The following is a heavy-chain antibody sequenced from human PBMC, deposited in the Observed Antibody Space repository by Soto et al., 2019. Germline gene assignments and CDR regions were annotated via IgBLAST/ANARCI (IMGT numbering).Heavy chain of an antibody. CDR3: ARARVYATGPLDF. V-gene: IGHV3-21*06. J-gene: IGHJ4*02. D-gene: IGHD6-13*01. Sequence: GGSLRLSCAASGFTFTSYTMNWVRQAPGKGLEWVSSISSSSDYIYYADSMKGRVTISRDNAKNSLFLDMNSLTGEDTAEYYCARARVYATGPLDFWGQGTLVTVSS. CDR2: ISSSSDYI. CDR1: GFTFTSYT.